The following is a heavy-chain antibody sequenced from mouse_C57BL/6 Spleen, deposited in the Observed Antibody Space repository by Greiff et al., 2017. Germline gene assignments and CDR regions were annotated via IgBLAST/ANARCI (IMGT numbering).Heavy chain of an antibody. V-gene: IGHV1-64*01. CDR2: IHPNSGST. D-gene: IGHD1-1*01. CDR3: ARRDYGRAMEY. J-gene: IGHJ4*01. Sequence: QVQLQQPGAELVKPGASVKLSCKASGYTFTSYWMHWVKQRPGQGLEWIGMIHPNSGSTNYNEKFKSKATLTVGKSSSTAYMQLSSLTSEDSAVYYCARRDYGRAMEYWGQGTSVTVSS. CDR1: GYTFTSYW.